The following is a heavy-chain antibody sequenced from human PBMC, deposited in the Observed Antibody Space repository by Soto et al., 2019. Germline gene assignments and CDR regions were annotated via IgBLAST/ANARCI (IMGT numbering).Heavy chain of an antibody. CDR2: IRSKANSYAT. V-gene: IGHV3-73*01. J-gene: IGHJ6*02. CDR1: GFTFSGSA. CDR3: ARTEARLQFRYYYYGMDV. Sequence: GGSLRLSCAASGFTFSGSAMHWVRQASGKGLEWVGRIRSKANSYATAYAASVKGRFTISRDNSKNTLYLQMNSLRAEDTAVYYCARTEARLQFRYYYYGMDVWGQGTTVTVSS. D-gene: IGHD5-12*01.